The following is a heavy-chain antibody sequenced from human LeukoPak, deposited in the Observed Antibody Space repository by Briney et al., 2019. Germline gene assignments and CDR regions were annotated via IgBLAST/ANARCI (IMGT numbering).Heavy chain of an antibody. CDR2: VSTGGST. D-gene: IGHD3-10*01. Sequence: SQTLSLTCTVSGGSISSANSYWSWIRQPAGKGLEWIGRVSTGGSTNCNPSLKSRVTISVDTSKNQFSLKLSSVTAADTAVYYCAREKPRRAGGVVRGFMDVWGKGTTVTVSS. CDR1: GGSISSANSY. J-gene: IGHJ6*03. V-gene: IGHV4-61*02. CDR3: AREKPRRAGGVVRGFMDV.